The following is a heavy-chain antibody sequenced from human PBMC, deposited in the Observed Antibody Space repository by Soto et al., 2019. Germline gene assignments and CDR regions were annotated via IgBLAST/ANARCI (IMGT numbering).Heavy chain of an antibody. Sequence: ASVKVSCKASGYTFTGYYMHWVRQAPGQGLEWMGWINPNSGGTNYAQKFQGRVTMTRDTSISTAYMELIRLRSDDTAVYYCARGRGYSYGPLGGPWGQGTLVTVSS. CDR1: GYTFTGYY. J-gene: IGHJ5*02. CDR2: INPNSGGT. CDR3: ARGRGYSYGPLGGP. V-gene: IGHV1-2*02. D-gene: IGHD5-18*01.